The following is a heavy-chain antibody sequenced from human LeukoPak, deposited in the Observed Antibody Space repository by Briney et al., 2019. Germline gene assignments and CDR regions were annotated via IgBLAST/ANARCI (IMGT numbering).Heavy chain of an antibody. Sequence: GGSLRLSCAVSGFTFSTYSMNWVRQAPGKGLEWISFIRHDSSDIYYADSVKGRFTISRDNAKNTLYLQMNSLRAEDTAVYYCAKGPLGVTFAYWGQGTLVTVSS. CDR2: IRHDSSDI. CDR3: AKGPLGVTFAY. J-gene: IGHJ4*02. D-gene: IGHD1-26*01. V-gene: IGHV3-21*05. CDR1: GFTFSTYS.